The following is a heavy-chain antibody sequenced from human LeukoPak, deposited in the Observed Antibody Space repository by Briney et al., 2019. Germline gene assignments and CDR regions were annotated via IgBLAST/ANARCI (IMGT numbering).Heavy chain of an antibody. D-gene: IGHD3-22*01. V-gene: IGHV3-53*01. J-gene: IGHJ4*02. CDR3: ARLKLTYYYDSSGSRSKTDY. CDR2: IYSSGST. CDR1: GFTVSSNY. Sequence: GGSLRLSCAASGFTVSSNYMNWVRQAPGKGLEWVSVIYSSGSTYYADSVKGRFTISRDNSKNTLYLQMNSLRAEDTAVYYCARLKLTYYYDSSGSRSKTDYWGQGTLVTVSS.